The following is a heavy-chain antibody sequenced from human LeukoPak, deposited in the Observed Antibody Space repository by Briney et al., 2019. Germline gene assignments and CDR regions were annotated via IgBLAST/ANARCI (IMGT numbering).Heavy chain of an antibody. Sequence: SETLSLTCTVSGGSISSSFYYWGWIRQPPGKGLEWIGSIYHSGSTYYNPSLKSRVTISVDTSKNQFSLKLSSVTAADTAVYYCARVSVGYCSSTSCYSTRPLNWFDPWGQGTLVTVSS. CDR1: GGSISSSFYY. J-gene: IGHJ5*02. CDR2: IYHSGST. CDR3: ARVSVGYCSSTSCYSTRPLNWFDP. V-gene: IGHV4-39*07. D-gene: IGHD2-2*03.